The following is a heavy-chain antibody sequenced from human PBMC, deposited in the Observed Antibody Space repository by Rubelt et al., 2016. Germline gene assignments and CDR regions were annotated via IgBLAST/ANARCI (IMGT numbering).Heavy chain of an antibody. CDR1: GYTFTSYA. V-gene: IGHV1-3*01. CDR3: ARDEDV. Sequence: QVQLVQSGSELKKPGASVKVSCKASGYTFTSYAMHWVRQAPGQRLEWMGWINAGNDNTRYSEKFKDRITITKDTSRSTPSSDRSSSTYEDTAVYYCARDEDVWGQGTTVTVSS. CDR2: INAGNDNT. J-gene: IGHJ6*02.